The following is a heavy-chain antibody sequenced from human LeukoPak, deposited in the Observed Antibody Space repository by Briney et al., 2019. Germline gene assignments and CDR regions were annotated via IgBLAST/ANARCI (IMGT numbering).Heavy chain of an antibody. CDR1: GFTFSSYV. V-gene: IGHV3-23*01. J-gene: IGHJ4*02. CDR2: ISGSGGST. Sequence: GGSLRLSCAASGFTFSSYVMSWVRQAPGKGLEWVSHISGSGGSTYHADSVKGRFTISRDNSKNTLYLQMNSLRVEDTAVYYCAKDKGYFDYWGQGTLVTVSS. CDR3: AKDKGYFDY.